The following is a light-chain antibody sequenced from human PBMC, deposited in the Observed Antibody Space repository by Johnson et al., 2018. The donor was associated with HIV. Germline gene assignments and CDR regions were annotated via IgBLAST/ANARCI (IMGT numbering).Light chain of an antibody. J-gene: IGLJ1*01. CDR1: SSNIGNNY. V-gene: IGLV1-51*01. CDR2: DNN. Sequence: QSVLTQPPSVSAAPGQKVTISCSGSSSNIGNNYVSWYQQLPGTAPKLLIYDNNKRPSGIPDRFSGSKSGTSATLGITGLQTGDEADYYCGTWDSRLSVYVVGTGTKVTVL. CDR3: GTWDSRLSVYV.